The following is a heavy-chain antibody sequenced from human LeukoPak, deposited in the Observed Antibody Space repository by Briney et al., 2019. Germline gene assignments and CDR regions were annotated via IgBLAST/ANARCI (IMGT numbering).Heavy chain of an antibody. CDR1: GYTFTSYG. J-gene: IGHJ4*02. V-gene: IGHV1-18*01. CDR3: ARDLLYSSSWAFDY. CDR2: ISAYNGNT. D-gene: IGHD6-13*01. Sequence: GASVKVSCKASGYTFTSYGISWVRQAPGQGLEWMGWISAYNGNTNYAQKLQGRVTMTTDTSTSTAYMELRSLRSDDTAVYYRARDLLYSSSWAFDYWGQGTLVTVSS.